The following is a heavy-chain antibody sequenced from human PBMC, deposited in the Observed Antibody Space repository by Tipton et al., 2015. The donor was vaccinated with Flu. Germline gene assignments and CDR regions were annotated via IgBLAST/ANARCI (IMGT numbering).Heavy chain of an antibody. J-gene: IGHJ6*02. CDR1: GFSVSRNY. CDR3: GTYCGGDCYRAPIYYYGLDV. D-gene: IGHD2-21*02. V-gene: IGHV3-53*01. CDR2: IYSRGST. Sequence: QLVQSGGGLIQPGGSLRLSCAASGFSVSRNYMSWVRQAPGKGLEWVSVIYSRGSTDYADAVKGRFTLSRDNSKNTLYLQMNSLSAEDTAVYYCGTYCGGDCYRAPIYYYGLDVWGQGTTVTAS.